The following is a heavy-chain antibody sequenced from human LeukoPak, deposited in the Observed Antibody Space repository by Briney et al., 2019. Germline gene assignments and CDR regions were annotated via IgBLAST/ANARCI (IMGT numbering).Heavy chain of an antibody. CDR2: MYTSGST. V-gene: IGHV4-4*07. J-gene: IGHJ4*02. Sequence: PSETLSLTCTVSGGSISSYYWSWIRQPAGKGLEWIGRMYTSGSTNYNPSLKSRVTISVDTSKSQFSLRLNSVTAADTAVYYCARASFNSYGIDGFDYWGQGTLVTVSS. CDR1: GGSISSYY. D-gene: IGHD5-18*01. CDR3: ARASFNSYGIDGFDY.